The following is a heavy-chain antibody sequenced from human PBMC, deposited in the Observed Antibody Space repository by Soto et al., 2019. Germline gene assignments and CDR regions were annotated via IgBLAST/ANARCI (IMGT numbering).Heavy chain of an antibody. V-gene: IGHV1-58*02. CDR1: GFTFTSSA. Sequence: SVKVSCKASGFTFTSSAMQWVRQARGQRLEWIGWIVVGSGNTNYAQKFQERVTITRDMSTSTAYMELSSLRSEDTAVYYCAAYPVVVAAPAYYYMDVWGKGTTVTVSS. CDR2: IVVGSGNT. J-gene: IGHJ6*03. D-gene: IGHD2-15*01. CDR3: AAYPVVVAAPAYYYMDV.